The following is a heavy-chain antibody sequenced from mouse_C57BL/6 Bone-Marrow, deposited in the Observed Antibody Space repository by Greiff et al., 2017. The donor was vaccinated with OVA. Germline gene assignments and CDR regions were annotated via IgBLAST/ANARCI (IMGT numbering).Heavy chain of an antibody. CDR2: ISSGSSTI. V-gene: IGHV5-17*01. Sequence: EVKLVESGGGLVKPGGSLKLSCAASGFTFSDYGMHWVRQAPEKGLEWVAYISSGSSTIYYADTVKGRFTISRDNAKNTLFLHMTSLRSEDTAMYYCARGFWGQGTLVTVSA. CDR3: ARGF. J-gene: IGHJ3*01. CDR1: GFTFSDYG.